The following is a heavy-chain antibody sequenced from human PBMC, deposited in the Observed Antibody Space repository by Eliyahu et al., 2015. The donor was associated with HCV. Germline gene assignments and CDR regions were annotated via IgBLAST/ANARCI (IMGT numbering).Heavy chain of an antibody. V-gene: IGHV1-69*01. Sequence: QVQLEQSGAEVKKPGSSVKVSCKASGGTFRTLSINWVRQAPGQGLEWMGRILPVFGSSNYAQKFQGRVSXPADESTATAYLELNSLTSXDTAIFYCATVRASVTHRAEYFQHWGQGTLVTVS. D-gene: IGHD5/OR15-5a*01. CDR1: GGTFRTLS. J-gene: IGHJ1*01. CDR3: ATVRASVTHRAEYFQH. CDR2: ILPVFGSS.